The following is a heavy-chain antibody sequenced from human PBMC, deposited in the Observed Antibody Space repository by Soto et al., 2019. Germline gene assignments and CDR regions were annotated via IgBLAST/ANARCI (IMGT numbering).Heavy chain of an antibody. CDR3: AIYLGYCSGGSCSRYYYYYMDV. V-gene: IGHV4-59*08. CDR1: GGSISSYY. J-gene: IGHJ6*03. D-gene: IGHD2-15*01. CDR2: IYYSGST. Sequence: SETLSLTCTVSGGSISSYYWSWIRQPPGKGLEWIGYIYYSGSTNYNPSLKSRVTISVDTSKNQFSLKLSSVTAADISVYYCAIYLGYCSGGSCSRYYYYYMDVWGKGTTVTVSS.